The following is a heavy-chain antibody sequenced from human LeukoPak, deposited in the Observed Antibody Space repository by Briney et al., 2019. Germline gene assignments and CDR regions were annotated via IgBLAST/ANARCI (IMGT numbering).Heavy chain of an antibody. CDR1: GFTFNSFG. J-gene: IGHJ4*02. CDR3: ARGRGGDGYNWLCYFDY. D-gene: IGHD5-24*01. CDR2: ISYDGSNK. Sequence: PGGSLRLSCAASGFTFNSFGIHWVRQAPGKGLEWVTVISYDGSNKYYADSVKGRFTISRDNSKNTLYLQMNSLRSEDTAVYYCARGRGGDGYNWLCYFDYWGQGTLVTVSS. V-gene: IGHV3-30*03.